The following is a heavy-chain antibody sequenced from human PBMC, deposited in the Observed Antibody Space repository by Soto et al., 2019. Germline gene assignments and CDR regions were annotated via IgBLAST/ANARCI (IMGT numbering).Heavy chain of an antibody. CDR1: GGSVSSGTYY. J-gene: IGHJ4*02. Sequence: QVQLQESGPGLVKPSETLSLSCTASGGSVSSGTYYWSWIRQPPGKGLEWIGHVYYSGSTNYNPSLKSRVTISVDTSKNQFSLKLSSVTTADTAVYYCARGGYSYYYFDYWGQGTLVTVSS. V-gene: IGHV4-61*01. CDR3: ARGGYSYYYFDY. D-gene: IGHD5-18*01. CDR2: VYYSGST.